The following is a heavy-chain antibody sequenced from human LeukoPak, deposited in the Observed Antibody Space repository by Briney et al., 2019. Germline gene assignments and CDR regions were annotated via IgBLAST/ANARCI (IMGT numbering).Heavy chain of an antibody. V-gene: IGHV3-23*01. Sequence: PGGSLGLSCAASGFTFSSYAMSWVRQAPGKGLEWVSAISGSGGSTYYADSVKGRFTISRDNSKNTLYLQMNSLRAEDTAVYYCAKLVIIAAAAPYDYWGQGTLVTVSS. D-gene: IGHD6-13*01. CDR3: AKLVIIAAAAPYDY. CDR1: GFTFSSYA. CDR2: ISGSGGST. J-gene: IGHJ4*02.